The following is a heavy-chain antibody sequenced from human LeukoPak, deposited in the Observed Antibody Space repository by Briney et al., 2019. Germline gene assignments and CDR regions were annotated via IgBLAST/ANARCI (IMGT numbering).Heavy chain of an antibody. CDR3: ARDPCSGGSCLYFDY. Sequence: GGSLRLSCAASGFTFNDYGMSWVRQAPGKGLEWVSYISSSSSTIYYADSVKGRFTISRDNAKNSLYLQMNSLRAEDTAVYYCARDPCSGGSCLYFDYWGQGTLVTVSS. CDR1: GFTFNDYG. CDR2: ISSSSSTI. V-gene: IGHV3-48*01. D-gene: IGHD2-15*01. J-gene: IGHJ4*02.